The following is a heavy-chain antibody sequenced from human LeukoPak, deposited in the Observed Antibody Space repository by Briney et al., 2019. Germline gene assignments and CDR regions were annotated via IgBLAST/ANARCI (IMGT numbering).Heavy chain of an antibody. CDR1: GGTFSNYT. V-gene: IGHV1-69*02. CDR3: ATSIITMVRGVTHYYYYYGMDV. D-gene: IGHD3-10*01. J-gene: IGHJ6*02. CDR2: IIPILGIA. Sequence: GSSVKVSCKASGGTFSNYTISWVRQAPGQGLEWMGRIIPILGIANYAQKFQGRVTITADKSTSTAYMELSSLRSEDTAVYYCATSIITMVRGVTHYYYYYGMDVWGQGTTVTVSS.